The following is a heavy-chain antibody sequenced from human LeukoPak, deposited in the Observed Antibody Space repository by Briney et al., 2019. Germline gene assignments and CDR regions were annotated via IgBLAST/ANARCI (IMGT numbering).Heavy chain of an antibody. D-gene: IGHD3/OR15-3a*01. V-gene: IGHV4-59*02. J-gene: IGHJ4*02. CDR2: IYSSGTT. CDR1: GGSVHRSF. Sequence: KTSETLSLTCVVSGGSVHRSFWTWVRQPPGKGLNWIGRIYSSGTTDYSPSLKSRLTIAIDTSKNQFSLRLASVTAADTAVYYCGRRPAVDGPIDNWGQGILVAVSS. CDR3: GRRPAVDGPIDN.